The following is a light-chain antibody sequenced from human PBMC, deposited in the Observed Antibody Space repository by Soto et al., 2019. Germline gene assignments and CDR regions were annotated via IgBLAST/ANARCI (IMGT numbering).Light chain of an antibody. CDR2: LGS. J-gene: IGKJ1*01. CDR1: QSLLHSSGYNY. Sequence: DIVMTQSPLSLPVTPGEPASISCRSSQSLLHSSGYNYLDWYLQKPGQSPQLLIYLGSNRASGVPDRFSGSVSGTEFTLRISRVEAEDVGIYYCMQALQTPRTFGQGTKVEIK. V-gene: IGKV2-28*01. CDR3: MQALQTPRT.